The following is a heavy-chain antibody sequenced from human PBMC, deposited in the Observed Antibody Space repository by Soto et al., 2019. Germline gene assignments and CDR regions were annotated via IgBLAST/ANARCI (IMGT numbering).Heavy chain of an antibody. J-gene: IGHJ4*02. D-gene: IGHD6-6*01. CDR1: GFTFDDFG. V-gene: IGHV3-9*01. CDR3: VKGKSEYSRSSFDY. CDR2: IPWNSFGI. Sequence: EVQLVESGGGLVQPGRSLRLSCVVSGFTFDDFGMHWVRQAPGKGLEWVSGIPWNSFGIGYAYSVKGRFTISRDNAKNSLYLQMNSLRPEDTALYYCVKGKSEYSRSSFDYWGQGTRVTVSS.